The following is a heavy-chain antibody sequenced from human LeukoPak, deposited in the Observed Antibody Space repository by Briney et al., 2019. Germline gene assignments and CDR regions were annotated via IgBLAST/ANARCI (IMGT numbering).Heavy chain of an antibody. CDR3: AKDPYSSSWLYNWFDP. Sequence: GGSLRLSCAASGFTFSTYAMSWVRQAPGKGLEWVSVISGSGGSTYYADSVKGRFTISRDNSKNTVYLQMNSLRAEDTAVYYCAKDPYSSSWLYNWFDPWGQGTLVTVSS. D-gene: IGHD6-13*01. CDR2: ISGSGGST. V-gene: IGHV3-23*01. CDR1: GFTFSTYA. J-gene: IGHJ5*02.